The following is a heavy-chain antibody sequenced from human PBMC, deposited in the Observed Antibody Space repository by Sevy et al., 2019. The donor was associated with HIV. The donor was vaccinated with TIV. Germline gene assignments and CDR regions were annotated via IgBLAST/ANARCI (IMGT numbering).Heavy chain of an antibody. CDR3: AREGGRFYDSSGYPHDDFDF. CDR1: GYSFTNYW. Sequence: GESLKISCKTSGYSFTNYWIAWVRQMPGKGLEWMGIISPVDSNIRYSPSFQGQVTISADKSSRTAYLQGRSLKASDTAMYYCAREGGRFYDSSGYPHDDFDFWGQGTMVTVSS. D-gene: IGHD3-22*01. J-gene: IGHJ3*01. V-gene: IGHV5-51*01. CDR2: ISPVDSNI.